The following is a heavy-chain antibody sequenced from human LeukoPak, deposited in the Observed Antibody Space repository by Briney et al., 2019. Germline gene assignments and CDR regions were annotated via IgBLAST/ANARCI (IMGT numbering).Heavy chain of an antibody. V-gene: IGHV4-4*07. D-gene: IGHD6-13*01. J-gene: IGHJ4*02. Sequence: ETLSLTCTVSGGSISSYYWSWLRQPAGKGLEWIGRIYTSGSTNYNPSLKSRVTMSVDTSKNQFSLKLSSVTAADTAVYYCARDSWGGQLAFDYWGQGTLVTVSS. CDR1: GGSISSYY. CDR3: ARDSWGGQLAFDY. CDR2: IYTSGST.